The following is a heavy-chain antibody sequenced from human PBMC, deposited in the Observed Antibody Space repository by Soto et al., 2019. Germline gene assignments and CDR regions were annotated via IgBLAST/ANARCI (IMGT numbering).Heavy chain of an antibody. V-gene: IGHV1-46*03. CDR1: GYTFTSYY. D-gene: IGHD4-17*01. CDR3: ARDKEYGDYERGWFDP. J-gene: IGHJ5*02. Sequence: ASVKVSCTASGYTFTSYYMHWVRQAPGQGLEWMGIINPSGGSTSYAQKFQGRVTMTRDTSTSTVYMELSSLRSEDTAVYYCARDKEYGDYERGWFDPWGQGTLVTVSS. CDR2: INPSGGST.